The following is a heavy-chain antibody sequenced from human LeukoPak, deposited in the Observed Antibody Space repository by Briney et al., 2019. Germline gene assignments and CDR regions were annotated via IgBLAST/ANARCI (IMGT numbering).Heavy chain of an antibody. CDR2: IWYDGSNK. CDR1: GFTFSSYG. J-gene: IGHJ3*02. Sequence: GGSLRLSCAASGFTFSSYGMHWVRQAPGKGLEWVAVIWYDGSNKYHADSVKGRFTISRDNSKNTLYLQMNSLRAEDTAVYYCAKTAPNDAFDIWGQGTMVTVSS. CDR3: AKTAPNDAFDI. V-gene: IGHV3-33*06.